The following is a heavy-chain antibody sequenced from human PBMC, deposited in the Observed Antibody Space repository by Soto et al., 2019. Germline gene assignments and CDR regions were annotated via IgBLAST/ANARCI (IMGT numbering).Heavy chain of an antibody. Sequence: PGESLKISCKGSGYSFTSYCIGWVRQMPGKGLEWMGIIYPGDSDTRYSPSFQGQVTISADKSISTAYLQWSSLKASDTAMYYCARHNRERFLEWLSPLYYYYYFMDVWGKGTTVTVSS. CDR2: IYPGDSDT. CDR3: ARHNRERFLEWLSPLYYYYYFMDV. V-gene: IGHV5-51*01. CDR1: GYSFTSYC. J-gene: IGHJ6*03. D-gene: IGHD3-3*01.